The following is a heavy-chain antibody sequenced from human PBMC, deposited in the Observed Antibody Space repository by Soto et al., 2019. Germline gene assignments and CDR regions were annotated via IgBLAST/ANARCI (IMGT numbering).Heavy chain of an antibody. CDR3: ATASMITFGGVIVIFDY. V-gene: IGHV1-24*01. J-gene: IGHJ4*02. CDR1: GYTLTELS. CDR2: LDPEDGET. D-gene: IGHD3-16*02. Sequence: ASVKVSCKVSGYTLTELSKHWVRQAPGKGLEWMGGLDPEDGETIYAQKFQGRVTMTEDTSKDTANMELSSLRSEDTAVYYCATASMITFGGVIVIFDYWGQGTLVTVSS.